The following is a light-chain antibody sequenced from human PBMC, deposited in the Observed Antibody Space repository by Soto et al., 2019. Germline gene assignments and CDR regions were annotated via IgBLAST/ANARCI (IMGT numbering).Light chain of an antibody. Sequence: EIVLTQSPGTLSLSPGERATLSCRASQSVSSSFLAWYQQKPGQAPRLLIYGASSRATGIPDRFSGSGSGTDFTLTISRLEPEDXAVYYCQQYGSSPLTFGXGTKX. CDR3: QQYGSSPLT. V-gene: IGKV3-20*01. CDR1: QSVSSSF. CDR2: GAS. J-gene: IGKJ4*01.